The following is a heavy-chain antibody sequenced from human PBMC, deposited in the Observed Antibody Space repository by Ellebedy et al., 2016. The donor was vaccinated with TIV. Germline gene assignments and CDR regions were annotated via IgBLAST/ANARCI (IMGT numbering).Heavy chain of an antibody. CDR1: GDTFSSYA. V-gene: IGHV1-69*13. Sequence: SVKVSXXASGDTFSSYAISWVRQAPGHGLEWMGAIIPLFGTVNYAQKFQGRVTITADESTSTAYMELSSLRSEDTAVYYCASGNIYCSSTTCTIYYYYGMDVWGQGTTVTVSS. D-gene: IGHD2-2*01. CDR3: ASGNIYCSSTTCTIYYYYGMDV. CDR2: IIPLFGTV. J-gene: IGHJ6*02.